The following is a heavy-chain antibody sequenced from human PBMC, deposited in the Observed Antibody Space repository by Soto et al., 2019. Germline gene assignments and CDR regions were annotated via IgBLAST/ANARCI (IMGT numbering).Heavy chain of an antibody. CDR3: ARGVTRQLWGPIDY. CDR2: INPNRGGT. Sequence: QVQLVQSGAEVKKPGASVKVSCKASGYTFTGYYMHWVRQAPGQGLEWMGWINPNRGGTNYAQKFQGSVNMTRDTSIRTAYMELSSRRSDDTAVYYCARGVTRQLWGPIDYWGQGTLVTVSS. CDR1: GYTFTGYY. J-gene: IGHJ4*02. V-gene: IGHV1-2*02. D-gene: IGHD5-18*01.